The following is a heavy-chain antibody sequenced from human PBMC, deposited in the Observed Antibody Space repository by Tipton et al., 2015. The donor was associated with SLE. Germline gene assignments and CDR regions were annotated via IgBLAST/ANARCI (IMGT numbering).Heavy chain of an antibody. D-gene: IGHD1-26*01. Sequence: TLSLTCAVYGGSFSGYYWSWIRQPPGKGLEWIGEINHSGSTNYNPSLKSRVTISVDTSKNQFSLKLSSVTAEDTAVYYCARDGGRWELLKGFDYWGQGTLVTVSS. V-gene: IGHV4-34*01. CDR3: ARDGGRWELLKGFDY. CDR2: INHSGST. CDR1: GGSFSGYY. J-gene: IGHJ4*02.